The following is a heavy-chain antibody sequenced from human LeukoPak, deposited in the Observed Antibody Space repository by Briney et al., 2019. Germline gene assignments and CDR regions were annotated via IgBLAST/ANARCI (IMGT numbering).Heavy chain of an antibody. Sequence: AASVKVSCKASGGTFSSYAISWVRQAPGQGLEWMGGIIPIFGTANYAQKFQGRVTITADKSTSTAYMELSSLRSEDTAVYYCARLITMVRGVVDYWGQGTLVTISS. V-gene: IGHV1-69*06. CDR1: GGTFSSYA. D-gene: IGHD3-10*01. CDR3: ARLITMVRGVVDY. J-gene: IGHJ4*02. CDR2: IIPIFGTA.